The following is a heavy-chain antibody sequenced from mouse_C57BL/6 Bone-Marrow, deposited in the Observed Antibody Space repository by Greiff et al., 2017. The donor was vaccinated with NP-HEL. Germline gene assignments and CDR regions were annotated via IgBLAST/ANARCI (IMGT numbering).Heavy chain of an antibody. CDR3: ARQYYDAMDY. V-gene: IGHV5-12*01. Sequence: EVKVVESGGGLVQPGGSLKLSCAASGFTFSDYYMYWVRQTPEKRLEWVAYISNGGGSTYYPDTVKGRFTISRDNAKNTLYLQMSRLKSEDTAMYYCARQYYDAMDYWGQGTSVTVSS. CDR2: ISNGGGST. J-gene: IGHJ4*01. CDR1: GFTFSDYY.